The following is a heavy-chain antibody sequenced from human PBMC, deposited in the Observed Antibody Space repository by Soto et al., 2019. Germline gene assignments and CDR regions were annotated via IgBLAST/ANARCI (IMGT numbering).Heavy chain of an antibody. CDR1: GFTFSTYW. CDR2: INQDGSTN. J-gene: IGHJ4*02. V-gene: IGHV3-7*01. D-gene: IGHD3-10*01. CDR3: ARDEQGSVAY. Sequence: GGSLRLSCAASGFTFSTYWMSWARQAPGKGLEWVSHINQDGSTNYHVYSVKGRFTISRDNARNSLYLQMNSLRAEDTAVYYCARDEQGSVAYGGPGTLVNVSS.